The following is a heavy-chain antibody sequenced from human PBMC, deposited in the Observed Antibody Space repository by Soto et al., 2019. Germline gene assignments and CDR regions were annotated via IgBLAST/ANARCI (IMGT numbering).Heavy chain of an antibody. CDR2: IYWDYDK. CDR3: AHARDDSSSWSFISDAFDI. J-gene: IGHJ3*02. V-gene: IGHV2-5*02. D-gene: IGHD6-13*01. CDR1: GFSLSTSGVG. Sequence: QITLKESGPTLVKPTQTLTLTCTFSGFSLSTSGVGVGWIRQPPGKALEWLALIYWDYDKRYSPSLKSRLTIAKYTAKNQVVLRMTNMDPVDTATYYCAHARDDSSSWSFISDAFDIWGEGTMVTVSS.